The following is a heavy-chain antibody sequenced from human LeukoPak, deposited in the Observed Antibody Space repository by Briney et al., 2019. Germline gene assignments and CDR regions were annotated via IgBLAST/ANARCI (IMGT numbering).Heavy chain of an antibody. V-gene: IGHV4-30-4*01. Sequence: PSQTLSLTCTVSGGSLTSAEYHWSWIRQPPGKGLEWIGYIYYGGSTYYTPSLNSRITISLDTSKNQLSLKVTSVTAADTAVYYCARTTARVFDSWGQGTLVTVSS. D-gene: IGHD4-17*01. CDR2: IYYGGST. J-gene: IGHJ4*02. CDR1: GGSLTSAEYH. CDR3: ARTTARVFDS.